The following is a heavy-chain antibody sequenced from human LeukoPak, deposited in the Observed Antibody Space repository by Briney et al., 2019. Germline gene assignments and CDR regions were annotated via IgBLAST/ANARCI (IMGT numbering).Heavy chain of an antibody. D-gene: IGHD1-1*01. V-gene: IGHV1-2*02. CDR1: GYTFTGYY. Sequence: ASVKVSCKASGYTFTGYYMHWVRQAPGQGLEWMGWINPNSGGTNYAQKFQGRVTMTRDTSISTAYMELSRLRAEDTAVYYCVLYMWGRTNPSHWGFDPWGQGTLVTVSS. CDR3: VLYMWGRTNPSHWGFDP. J-gene: IGHJ5*02. CDR2: INPNSGGT.